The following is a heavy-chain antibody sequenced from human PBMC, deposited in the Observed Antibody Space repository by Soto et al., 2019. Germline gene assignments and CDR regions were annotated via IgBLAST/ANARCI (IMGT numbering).Heavy chain of an antibody. V-gene: IGHV1-46*01. CDR2: INPSGGST. J-gene: IGHJ6*02. Sequence: ASVKVSCKASGGTFSSYAISWVRQAPGQGLEWMGIINPSGGSTSYAQKFQGRVTMTRDTSTSTVYMELSSLRSEDTAVYYCARDFGQQPHYGMDVWGQGTTVTVSS. CDR1: GGTFSSYA. CDR3: ARDFGQQPHYGMDV. D-gene: IGHD6-13*01.